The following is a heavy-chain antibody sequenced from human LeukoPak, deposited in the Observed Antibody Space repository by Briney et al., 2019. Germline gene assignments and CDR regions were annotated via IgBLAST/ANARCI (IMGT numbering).Heavy chain of an antibody. V-gene: IGHV1-2*04. CDR1: GDTFSTFG. Sequence: ASVKVSCKVSGDTFSTFGFTWVRQAPGQGLEWMGWINPNSGGTNYAQKFQGWVTMTRDTSISTAYMELSRLRSDDTAVYYCARPPSLAAAGTSYYFDYWGQGTLVTVSS. CDR3: ARPPSLAAAGTSYYFDY. CDR2: INPNSGGT. D-gene: IGHD6-13*01. J-gene: IGHJ4*02.